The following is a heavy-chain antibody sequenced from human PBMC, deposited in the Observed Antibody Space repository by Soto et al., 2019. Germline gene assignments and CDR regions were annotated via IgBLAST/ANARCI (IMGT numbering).Heavy chain of an antibody. J-gene: IGHJ4*02. CDR3: ASGSDGDYSDY. V-gene: IGHV4-59*01. D-gene: IGHD3-16*01. CDR2: ISYSGST. CDR1: GGSSGNYY. Sequence: SETLSLTCTVSGGSSGNYYWSWIRQPPGKGLEWIGYISYSGSTNYNPSLKSRGTISQDTSKKQFSLKLSSVTAADTAVYYCASGSDGDYSDYWGQGTLVTASS.